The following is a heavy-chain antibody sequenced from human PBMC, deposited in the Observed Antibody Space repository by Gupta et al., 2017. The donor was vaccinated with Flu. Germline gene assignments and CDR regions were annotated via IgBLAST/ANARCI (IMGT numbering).Heavy chain of an antibody. Sequence: QLQLQESGPGLVKPSETLSLICTVSGGSVSSSNYYWGWVRQPPGKGLEWIGNVGYTGNTFYNPSLKSRVTVSVDTSENQFSLKLSSVTAADTAVYYCARRITYGKTFDYWGQGTLVTVSS. J-gene: IGHJ4*02. CDR3: ARRITYGKTFDY. D-gene: IGHD3-10*01. CDR2: VGYTGNT. V-gene: IGHV4-39*01. CDR1: GGSVSSSNYY.